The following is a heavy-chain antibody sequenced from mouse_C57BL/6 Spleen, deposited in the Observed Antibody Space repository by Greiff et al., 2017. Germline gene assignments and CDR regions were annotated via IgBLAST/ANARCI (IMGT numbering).Heavy chain of an antibody. CDR3: AKDGSSPFDY. J-gene: IGHJ2*01. CDR2: IDPSDSET. D-gene: IGHD1-1*01. V-gene: IGHV1-52*01. Sequence: QVQLQQPGAELVRPGSSVKLSCKASGYTFTSYWMHWVKQRPIQGLEWIGNIDPSDSETHYNPQFKDKATFPVANTSRTAYMQLSSRTSEDSAVYYCAKDGSSPFDYWGQGTTLTVSS. CDR1: GYTFTSYW.